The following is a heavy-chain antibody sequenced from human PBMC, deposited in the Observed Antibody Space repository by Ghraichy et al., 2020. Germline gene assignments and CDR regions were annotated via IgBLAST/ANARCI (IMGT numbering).Heavy chain of an antibody. V-gene: IGHV3-48*02. Sequence: LSLTCAASGFTFSSYSMNLVRQAPGKGLEWVSYISSSSSTIYYADSVKGRFTISRDNAKNSLYLQMNSLRDEDTAVYYCARAWYSSSSTAYFDYWGQGTLVTVSS. D-gene: IGHD6-6*01. CDR2: ISSSSSTI. CDR1: GFTFSSYS. J-gene: IGHJ4*02. CDR3: ARAWYSSSSTAYFDY.